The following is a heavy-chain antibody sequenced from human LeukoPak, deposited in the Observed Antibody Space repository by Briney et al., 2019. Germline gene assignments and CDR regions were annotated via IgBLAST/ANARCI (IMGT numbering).Heavy chain of an antibody. V-gene: IGHV3-53*01. CDR3: ARVGYSYGIDY. J-gene: IGHJ4*02. D-gene: IGHD5-18*01. Sequence: GGSLRLSCAASGFTISSNYMSWVRQAPGKGLEWVSVIYSGGSTYYSDSVKGRFTISRDNSKNTLYLQMNSLRAEDTAVYYCARVGYSYGIDYWGQGTLVTVSS. CDR2: IYSGGST. CDR1: GFTISSNY.